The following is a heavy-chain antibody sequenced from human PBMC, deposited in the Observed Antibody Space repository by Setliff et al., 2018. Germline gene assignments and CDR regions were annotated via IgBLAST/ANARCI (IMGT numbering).Heavy chain of an antibody. D-gene: IGHD2-2*01. V-gene: IGHV4-34*01. Sequence: PSETLSLTCAVYGGSFSGYYLSWIRQPPGKGLEWIGEINHSGSTNYNPSLKSRVTISVDTSKKQFSLKLSSVTAADTAVYYCARRGVPVTRGWLNWSDPWGPETLLVTVSS. CDR2: INHSGST. CDR3: ARRGVPVTRGWLNWSDP. CDR1: GGSFSGYY. J-gene: IGHJ5*02.